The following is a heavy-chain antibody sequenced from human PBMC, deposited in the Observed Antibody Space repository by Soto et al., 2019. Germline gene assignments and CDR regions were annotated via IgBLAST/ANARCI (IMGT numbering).Heavy chain of an antibody. D-gene: IGHD6-6*01. Sequence: SGPTLVNPTQTLTLTCTFSGFSLSTSDVGVGWIRQPPGKALEWLAIIYWDDDKRYSPSLKSRLTITRDTSKNQVVLTVTNMDPVDTATYYCAHSKYSRSSFDYWGQGTLVTVSS. CDR2: IYWDDDK. V-gene: IGHV2-5*02. J-gene: IGHJ4*02. CDR1: GFSLSTSDVG. CDR3: AHSKYSRSSFDY.